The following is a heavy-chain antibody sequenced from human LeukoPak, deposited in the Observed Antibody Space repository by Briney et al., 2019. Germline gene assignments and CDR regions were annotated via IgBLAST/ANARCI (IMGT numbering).Heavy chain of an antibody. CDR3: ARDNCKCLRFGGGY. V-gene: IGHV4-4*02. CDR1: GGSISSSHW. J-gene: IGHJ4*02. Sequence: PSGTLSLTCEVSGGSISSSHWWSLVRRPPGKGLEWIGEIYHSGSTNYNPSLKSRVTISVDKSKNQFSLKLSSVTAADTAVYYSARDNCKCLRFGGGYWGQGTLVTVSS. D-gene: IGHD5/OR15-5a*01. CDR2: IYHSGST.